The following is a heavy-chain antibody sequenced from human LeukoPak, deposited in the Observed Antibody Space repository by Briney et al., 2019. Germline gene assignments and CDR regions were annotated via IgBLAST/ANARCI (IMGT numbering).Heavy chain of an antibody. Sequence: GESLKISCKTSGYTFTDYWIGWVRQMPGKGLEWMGIIYPIDSESKYSPSFQGQDTISGDKSINTAYLQWSSLKASDTGIYYCARLWENCFDYWGQGTLVTVSS. V-gene: IGHV5-51*01. CDR3: ARLWENCFDY. CDR1: GYTFTDYW. D-gene: IGHD1-26*01. CDR2: IYPIDSES. J-gene: IGHJ4*02.